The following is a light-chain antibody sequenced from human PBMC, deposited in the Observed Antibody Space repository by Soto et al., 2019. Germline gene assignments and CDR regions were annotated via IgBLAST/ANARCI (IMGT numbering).Light chain of an antibody. CDR3: SSYTSNITRAV. Sequence: QSALTQPASVSGSPGQTITISCTGTNCDIGGGNYVYWYQQHPGTAPKLLIYDVSKRPSGVSNRFSGSKSGNTASLTISGLQAEDEADYYCSSYTSNITRAVFGTGTKVTVL. CDR2: DVS. V-gene: IGLV2-14*01. CDR1: NCDIGGGNY. J-gene: IGLJ1*01.